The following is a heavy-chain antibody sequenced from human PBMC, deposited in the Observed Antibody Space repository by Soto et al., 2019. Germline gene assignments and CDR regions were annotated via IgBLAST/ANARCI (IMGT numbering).Heavy chain of an antibody. D-gene: IGHD3-10*01. CDR2: TYYRSKWYN. Sequence: SQTLSLTCAISGDSVSSNSAAWNWIRQSPSRGLEWLGRTYYRSKWYNDYAVSVESRITINPDTSKNQFSLQLNSVTPEDTAVYYCARDRLGGSGSYTRDAFDIWGQGTMVTVSS. CDR1: GDSVSSNSAA. V-gene: IGHV6-1*01. J-gene: IGHJ3*02. CDR3: ARDRLGGSGSYTRDAFDI.